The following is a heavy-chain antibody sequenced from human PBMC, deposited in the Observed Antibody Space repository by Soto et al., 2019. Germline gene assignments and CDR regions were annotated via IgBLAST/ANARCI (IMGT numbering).Heavy chain of an antibody. CDR3: VRVYASNSFDI. D-gene: IGHD2-2*01. CDR2: ISNSGSII. J-gene: IGHJ3*02. Sequence: EVQLVESGGNLVQPGGSLRLSCAASGFNLISYSMSWVRQAPGKGLEWVSYISNSGSIIHDADSVKGRFTISRDNAKNSLSLQMNSLRDEDTAVYYCVRVYASNSFDIWGQVTVVTVSS. CDR1: GFNLISYS. V-gene: IGHV3-48*02.